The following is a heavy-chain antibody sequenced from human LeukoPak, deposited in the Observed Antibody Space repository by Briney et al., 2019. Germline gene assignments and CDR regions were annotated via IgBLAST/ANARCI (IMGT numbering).Heavy chain of an antibody. V-gene: IGHV3-48*01. D-gene: IGHD3-10*01. J-gene: IGHJ4*02. CDR1: GFTFSSYS. Sequence: GGSLRLSCAASGFTFSSYSMNWVRQAPGKGLEWVSYISSSSSTIYYADSVKGRFTISRDNAKNSLYPQMNSLRAEDTAVYYCARVDTWFGELNDYWGQGTLVTVSS. CDR2: ISSSSSTI. CDR3: ARVDTWFGELNDY.